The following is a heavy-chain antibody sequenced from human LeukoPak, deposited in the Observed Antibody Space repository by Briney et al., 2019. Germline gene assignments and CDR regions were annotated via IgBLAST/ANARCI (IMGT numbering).Heavy chain of an antibody. CDR3: ARVLRFAAWDY. CDR1: GFTFSSYW. CDR2: IKQDGSDK. D-gene: IGHD3-10*01. J-gene: IGHJ4*02. V-gene: IGHV3-7*01. Sequence: GGSLRLSCAASGFTFSSYWMSWVRQAPGKGLEWVANIKQDGSDKYYVDSVKGRFTISRDNAKNSLYLQMNSLRAEDTAVYYCARVLRFAAWDYWGQGTLVTVSS.